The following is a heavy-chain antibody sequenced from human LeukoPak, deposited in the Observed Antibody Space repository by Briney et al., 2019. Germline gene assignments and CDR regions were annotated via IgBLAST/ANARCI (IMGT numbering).Heavy chain of an antibody. V-gene: IGHV3-15*01. CDR1: GFTFSNAW. CDR3: TTGISTDYHILTGYYNLHDAFDI. D-gene: IGHD3-9*01. J-gene: IGHJ3*02. Sequence: PGGSLRLSCAASGFTFSNAWMSWVRQAPGKGLEWVGRIKSKTDGGTTDYAAPVKGRFTLSRDDSKNTLYLQMNSLETEDTAVYYCTTGISTDYHILTGYYNLHDAFDIWGQGTMVTVSS. CDR2: IKSKTDGGTT.